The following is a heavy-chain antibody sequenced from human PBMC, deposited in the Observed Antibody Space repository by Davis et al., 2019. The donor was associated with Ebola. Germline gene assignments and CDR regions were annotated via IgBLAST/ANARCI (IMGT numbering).Heavy chain of an antibody. CDR1: GGSFSGYY. D-gene: IGHD3-9*01. CDR2: INHSGST. J-gene: IGHJ6*02. Sequence: PSETLSLTCAVYGGSFSGYYWSWIRQPPGKGLEWIGEINHSGSTNYNPSLKSRVTISVDTSKNQFSLKLSSVTAADTAVYYCARDIWPGYYYYGMDVWGQGTTVTVSS. V-gene: IGHV4-34*01. CDR3: ARDIWPGYYYYGMDV.